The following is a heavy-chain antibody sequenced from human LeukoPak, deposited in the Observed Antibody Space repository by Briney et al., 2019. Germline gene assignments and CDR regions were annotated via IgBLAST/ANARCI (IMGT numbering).Heavy chain of an antibody. CDR2: IWYDGSNK. J-gene: IGHJ4*02. CDR3: ARDPYGSGSYGVY. CDR1: GFTFSSYG. Sequence: GGSLRLSCAASGFTFSSYGMHWVRQAPGKGLEWVAVIWYDGSNKYYADSVKGRFTISRDNSKSTLYLQMNSLRAEDTAVYYCARDPYGSGSYGVYWGQGTLVTVSS. D-gene: IGHD3-10*01. V-gene: IGHV3-33*01.